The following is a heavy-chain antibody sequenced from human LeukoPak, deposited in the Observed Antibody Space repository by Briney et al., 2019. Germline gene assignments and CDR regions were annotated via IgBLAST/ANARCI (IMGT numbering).Heavy chain of an antibody. D-gene: IGHD6-13*01. CDR3: ATAQIAAAGTGDY. CDR1: GFTFSSYG. V-gene: IGHV3-30*02. J-gene: IGHJ4*02. CDR2: IRYDGSNK. Sequence: GGSLRLSCAASGFTFSSYGMHWVRQAPGKGLEWVAFIRYDGSNKYYADSVKGRFTISRDNSKNTLYLQMNSLRAEDTAVYYCATAQIAAAGTGDYWGQGTLVTVSS.